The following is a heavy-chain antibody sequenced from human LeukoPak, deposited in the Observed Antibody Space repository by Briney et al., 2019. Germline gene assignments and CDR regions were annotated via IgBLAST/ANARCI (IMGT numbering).Heavy chain of an antibody. CDR2: ISSSSSYI. CDR1: GFTFSSYS. CDR3: ARGQEYSSSSCDY. V-gene: IGHV3-21*01. J-gene: IGHJ4*02. Sequence: GGSLRLSCAASGFTFSSYSMNWVRQAPGKGLEWVSSISSSSSYIYYADSVKGRFTISRDNAKNSLYLQMNSLSAEDTAVYYCARGQEYSSSSCDYWGQGTLVTVSS. D-gene: IGHD6-6*01.